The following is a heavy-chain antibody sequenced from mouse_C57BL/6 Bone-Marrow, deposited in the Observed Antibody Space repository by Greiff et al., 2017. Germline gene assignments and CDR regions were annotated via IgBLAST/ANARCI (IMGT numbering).Heavy chain of an antibody. D-gene: IGHD1-1*01. Sequence: VQLQQPGAELVMPGASVKLSCKASGYTFTSYWIHWVKQRPGQGLEWIGEIDPSDSYTNYNQKFKGKSTLTVDKSSSTAYMQLISLTSEDSAVYYCAREDYYGSSYLDYWGQGTTLTVSS. CDR2: IDPSDSYT. CDR3: AREDYYGSSYLDY. CDR1: GYTFTSYW. V-gene: IGHV1-69*01. J-gene: IGHJ2*01.